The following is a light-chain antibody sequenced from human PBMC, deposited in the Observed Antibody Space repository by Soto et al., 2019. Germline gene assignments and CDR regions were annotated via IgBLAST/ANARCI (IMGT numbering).Light chain of an antibody. CDR2: DVS. CDR1: SSDVGGYNY. J-gene: IGLJ1*01. CDR3: CSYAGSYTPLYV. Sequence: QSVLTQPRSVSVSPGQSVTISCTGTSSDVGGYNYVSWYQQHPGKAPKLMIYDVSKRPSGVPDRFSGSKSGNTASLTISGLQAEDEADYYCCSYAGSYTPLYVFGTGTKVTVL. V-gene: IGLV2-11*01.